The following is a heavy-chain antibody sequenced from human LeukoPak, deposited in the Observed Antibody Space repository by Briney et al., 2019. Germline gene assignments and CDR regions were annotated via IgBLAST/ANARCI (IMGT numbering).Heavy chain of an antibody. CDR1: GGSISSYY. CDR3: VRTQNGTSPYYYYYMDV. V-gene: IGHV4-4*07. Sequence: SETLSLTCTVSGGSISSYYWSWIRQPAGKGLEWIGRIYTSGSTNYNPSLKSRVTMSVDTSKNQFSLKLSSVTAADTAVYYCVRTQNGTSPYYYYYMDVWGKGTTVTVSS. J-gene: IGHJ6*03. CDR2: IYTSGST. D-gene: IGHD1-1*01.